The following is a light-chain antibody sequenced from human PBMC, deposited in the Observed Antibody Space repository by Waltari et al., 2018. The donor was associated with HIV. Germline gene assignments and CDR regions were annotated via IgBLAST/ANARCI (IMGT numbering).Light chain of an antibody. V-gene: IGLV2-14*03. Sequence: QSALTQPASVSGSLGQSITISCTGTRGDLGDYNYVSWYQQHPGEVPKVLIFSVSNRPSGVSSRFSGSKAGNTASLTLSGLQAEDEADYYCSSYTSNNTWVFGGGTKLTVL. CDR3: SSYTSNNTWV. J-gene: IGLJ3*02. CDR1: RGDLGDYNY. CDR2: SVS.